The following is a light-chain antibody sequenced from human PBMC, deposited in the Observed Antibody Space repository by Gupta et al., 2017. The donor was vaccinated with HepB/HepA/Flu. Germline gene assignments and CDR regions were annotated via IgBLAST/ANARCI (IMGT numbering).Light chain of an antibody. CDR3: QQASTVPRT. Sequence: DTQMTQSPSFVSASIGDRVTITCRASQGIENWLGWYQQKPGKAPKLLSDGASILRSGVPSRFSGSGSGTEFKLTIGSLKPDDFATYSCQQASTVPRTLGQGTRVEIK. J-gene: IGKJ1*01. CDR2: GAS. CDR1: QGIENW. V-gene: IGKV1-12*01.